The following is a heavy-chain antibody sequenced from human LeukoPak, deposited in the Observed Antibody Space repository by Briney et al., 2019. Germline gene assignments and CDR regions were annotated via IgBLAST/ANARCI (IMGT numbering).Heavy chain of an antibody. CDR2: IYTSGST. D-gene: IGHD3-22*01. CDR1: GGSISSFY. Sequence: SETLSLTCTVSGGSISSFYWTWIRQPAGKGLEWIGRIYTSGSTNYNPSLKSRVTMSVDTSKNQFSLKLSSVTAADTAMYYCARDLSDNSGYHHSLFDYWGQGTLVTVSS. CDR3: ARDLSDNSGYHHSLFDY. J-gene: IGHJ4*02. V-gene: IGHV4-4*07.